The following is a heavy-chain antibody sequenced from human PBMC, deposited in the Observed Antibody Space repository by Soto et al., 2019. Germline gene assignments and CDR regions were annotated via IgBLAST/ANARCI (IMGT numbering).Heavy chain of an antibody. CDR3: AYSSTPFDY. D-gene: IGHD6-13*01. CDR2: ISGSGGST. J-gene: IGHJ4*02. Sequence: PGGSLRLSCAASGFTFSTYAMSWFRQAPGKGLEWVSAISGSGGSTYYADSVKGRFTISRDNSKNTLYLQMNSLRAEDTAVYYCAYSSTPFDYWGQGTLVPVSS. V-gene: IGHV3-23*01. CDR1: GFTFSTYA.